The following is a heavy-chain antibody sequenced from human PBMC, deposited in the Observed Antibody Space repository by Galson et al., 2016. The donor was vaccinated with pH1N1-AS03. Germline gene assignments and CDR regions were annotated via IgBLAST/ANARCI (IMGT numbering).Heavy chain of an antibody. J-gene: IGHJ4*02. CDR2: ISSRSSDI. CDR3: ATNIEQRYTSKWYEFDH. CDR1: GFTFSSYS. Sequence: SLRLSCAASGFTFSSYSVNWVRQAPGKGLEWVSSISSRSSDIYYADSVKGRFTISRDNARRSLYLQMNSLRAEDTAVYYCATNIEQRYTSKWYEFDHWDPGTLVTVPS. V-gene: IGHV3-21*01. D-gene: IGHD6-13*01.